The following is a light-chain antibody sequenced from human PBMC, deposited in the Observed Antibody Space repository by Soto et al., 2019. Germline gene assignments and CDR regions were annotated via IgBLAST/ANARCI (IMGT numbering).Light chain of an antibody. Sequence: DIQMTQSPATLSASLGDRVTLSCRASQTISSWLAWYQQKPGKAPKLLIYKASTLKSGVPSRFSGSGSGTEFTLTISSLQSDDFATYYCQHYNSYSEAFGQGTKVDIK. V-gene: IGKV1-5*03. CDR1: QTISSW. CDR2: KAS. J-gene: IGKJ1*01. CDR3: QHYNSYSEA.